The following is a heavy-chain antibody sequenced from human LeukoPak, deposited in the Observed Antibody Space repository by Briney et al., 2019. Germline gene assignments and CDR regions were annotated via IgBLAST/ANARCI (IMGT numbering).Heavy chain of an antibody. J-gene: IGHJ4*02. D-gene: IGHD2-2*01. V-gene: IGHV3-74*01. CDR1: GFTFSSYW. CDR3: AIALPPSISTPWK. CDR2: ISGDGSST. Sequence: GGSVRLSCAASGFTFSSYWIHWVRQAPGKGLVWVSHISGDGSSTSYADSVKGRFTISRDNAKNTLYLQMNSLRADDTAVYYCAIALPPSISTPWKWGQGTPVTVSS.